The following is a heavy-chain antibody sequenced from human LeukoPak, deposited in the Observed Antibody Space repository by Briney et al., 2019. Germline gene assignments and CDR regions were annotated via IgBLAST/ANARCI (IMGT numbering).Heavy chain of an antibody. CDR2: ISAYNGNT. J-gene: IGHJ4*02. D-gene: IGHD3-9*01. Sequence: ASVKVSCKASGYTFTSYGISWVRQAPGQGLEWMGWISAYNGNTNYAQKLQGRVTMTTDTSTSTAYMELRSLRSDDTAVYYCAKVRLRYFDWSPFDYWGQGTLVTVSS. CDR3: AKVRLRYFDWSPFDY. V-gene: IGHV1-18*01. CDR1: GYTFTSYG.